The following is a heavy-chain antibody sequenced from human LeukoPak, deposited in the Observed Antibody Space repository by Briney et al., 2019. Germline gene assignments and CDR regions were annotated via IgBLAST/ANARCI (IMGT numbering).Heavy chain of an antibody. CDR3: AKDKTVYSYGFDY. CDR1: GFTFSSYG. J-gene: IGHJ4*02. CDR2: ISYDGSNK. V-gene: IGHV3-30*18. Sequence: QSGGSLRLSCAASGFTFSSYGMHWVRQAPGKGLEWVAVISYDGSNKYYADSVKGRFTISRDNSKNTLYLQMNSLTAADTAVYYCAKDKTVYSYGFDYWGQGTLVTVSS. D-gene: IGHD5-18*01.